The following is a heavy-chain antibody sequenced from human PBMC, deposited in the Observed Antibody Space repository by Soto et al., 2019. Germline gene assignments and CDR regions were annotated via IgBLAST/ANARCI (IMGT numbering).Heavy chain of an antibody. J-gene: IGHJ4*02. CDR3: ARQIYDFVWGTYRPFYFDY. Sequence: SETLSLTCAVYGGSFSGYYWTWIRQPPGKGLEWTGYIYYSGSTYYNPSLKSRVTISVDTSKNQFSLNLRSVTAADTAVYYCARQIYDFVWGTYRPFYFDYWGQGTLVTVSS. V-gene: IGHV4-34*01. CDR2: IYYSGST. D-gene: IGHD3-16*02. CDR1: GGSFSGYY.